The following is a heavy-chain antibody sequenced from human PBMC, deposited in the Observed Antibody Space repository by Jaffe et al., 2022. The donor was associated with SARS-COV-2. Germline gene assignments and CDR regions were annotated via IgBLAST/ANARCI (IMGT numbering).Heavy chain of an antibody. J-gene: IGHJ6*02. CDR3: AKDLHSAVVPAEYYYFYGMDV. D-gene: IGHD2-2*01. CDR1: GLTFSSYA. CDR2: ISYDGSSK. Sequence: QVQLVESGGGVVQPGRSLRLSCAASGLTFSSYAMHWVRQAPGKGLEWVAVISYDGSSKYYADSVKGRFTVSRDNSRNTLHLHMSSLRAEDTAVYYCAKDLHSAVVPAEYYYFYGMDVWGQGTTVTVSS. V-gene: IGHV3-30*18.